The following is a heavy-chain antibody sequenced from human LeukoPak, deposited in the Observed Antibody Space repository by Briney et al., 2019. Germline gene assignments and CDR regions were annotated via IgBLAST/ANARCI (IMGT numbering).Heavy chain of an antibody. Sequence: GGSLRLSCAASGFTFSSSAMSWVRQAPGKGLEWVSGISWNSGSIGYADSVKGRFTISRDNAKNSLYLQMNSLRAEDTALYYCAKSGDSSGYYPTFDYWGQGTLVTVSS. J-gene: IGHJ4*02. D-gene: IGHD3-22*01. V-gene: IGHV3-9*01. CDR1: GFTFSSSA. CDR3: AKSGDSSGYYPTFDY. CDR2: ISWNSGSI.